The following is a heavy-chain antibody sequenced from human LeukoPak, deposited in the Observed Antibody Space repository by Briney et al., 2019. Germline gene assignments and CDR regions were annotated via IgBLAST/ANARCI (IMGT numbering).Heavy chain of an antibody. V-gene: IGHV4-4*02. Sequence: SETLSLTCAVSGASLSSNNWWWSWVRQPPGKGLEWIGEIYHSGSTNYNPSLKSRVTMSVDKSKNQFSLKLSSVTAADTAVYYCARHRTWFSVPGPWYFDLWGRGTLVTVSS. D-gene: IGHD3-10*01. CDR1: GASLSSNNW. CDR3: ARHRTWFSVPGPWYFDL. CDR2: IYHSGST. J-gene: IGHJ2*01.